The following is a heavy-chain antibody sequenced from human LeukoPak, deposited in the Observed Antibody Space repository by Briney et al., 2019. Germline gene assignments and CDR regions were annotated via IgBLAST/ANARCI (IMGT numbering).Heavy chain of an antibody. CDR1: GFTFSSYE. D-gene: IGHD3-16*01. CDR3: ARDLRGVGRLGVY. J-gene: IGHJ4*02. Sequence: GGSLRLSCAASGFTFSSYEMNWVRQAPGKGLEWVSYISSSGSTRYYADSAKGRFTISRDNAKHSLHLQMNSLRAEDTSVYYCARDLRGVGRLGVYWGQGTLVTVSS. V-gene: IGHV3-48*03. CDR2: ISSSGSTR.